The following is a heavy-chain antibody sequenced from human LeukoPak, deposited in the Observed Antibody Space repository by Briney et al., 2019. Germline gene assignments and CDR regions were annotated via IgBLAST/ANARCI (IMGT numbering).Heavy chain of an antibody. CDR3: ARDQGRATLDY. CDR2: IKQDGSEK. V-gene: IGHV3-7*01. J-gene: IGHJ4*02. Sequence: PGGSLRLSCAASGFTFSSYAMSWVRQAPGKGLEWVANIKQDGSEKYYVDSVKGRFTISRDNAMNSLYLQMNSLRTEDTAVYYCARDQGRATLDYWGQGILVTVSS. CDR1: GFTFSSYA.